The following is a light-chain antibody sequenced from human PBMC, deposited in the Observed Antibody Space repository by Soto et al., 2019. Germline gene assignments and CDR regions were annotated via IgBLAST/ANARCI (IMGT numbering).Light chain of an antibody. V-gene: IGKV1-8*01. CDR1: QGVSSH. Sequence: ALRMTQSPSSFSASTGDRVTITCRASQGVSSHLAWYQEKPGKAPRLLIYTASYLESGVPSRFSGSGSGTDFTLTISSLQSEEFAVYYCQQYFSYPLTFGGGTKVEIK. J-gene: IGKJ4*01. CDR3: QQYFSYPLT. CDR2: TAS.